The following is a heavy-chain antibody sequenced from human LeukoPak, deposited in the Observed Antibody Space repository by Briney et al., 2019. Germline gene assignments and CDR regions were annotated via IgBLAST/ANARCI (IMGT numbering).Heavy chain of an antibody. V-gene: IGHV4-59*01. D-gene: IGHD2-21*02. J-gene: IGHJ4*02. Sequence: SETLSLTCTVSGGSISSYYWSWIRQPPGKGLEWIGYIYYSGSTNYNPSLMSRVTISVDTSKNQFSLKLSSVTAADTAVYYCARVMSGDPNAFDYWGQGTLVTVSS. CDR1: GGSISSYY. CDR3: ARVMSGDPNAFDY. CDR2: IYYSGST.